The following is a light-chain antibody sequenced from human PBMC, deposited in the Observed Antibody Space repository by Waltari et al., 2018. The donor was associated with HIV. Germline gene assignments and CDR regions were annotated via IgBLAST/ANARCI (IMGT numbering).Light chain of an antibody. CDR1: SSDVGGYNS. V-gene: IGLV2-11*01. CDR3: SSYAGTYVV. CDR2: DVT. J-gene: IGLJ2*01. Sequence: QSALTQPRSVSGSPGQSVAISCTGTSSDVGGYNSVSWYQHYPGKTPKVIIFDVTERPSGVPDRFSGSKSGNTASLTISGLQADDEADYYCSSYAGTYVVFGGGTKLTVL.